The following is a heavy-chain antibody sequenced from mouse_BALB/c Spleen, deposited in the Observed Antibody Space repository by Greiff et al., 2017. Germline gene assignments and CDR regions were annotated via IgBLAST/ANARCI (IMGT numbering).Heavy chain of an antibody. CDR2: ISSGSSTI. V-gene: IGHV5-17*02. J-gene: IGHJ4*01. CDR3: ARGLPYYYAMDY. Sequence: EVKLVESGGGLVQPGGSRKLSCAASGFTFSSFGMHWVRQAPEKGLEWVAYISSGSSTIYYADTVKGRFTISRDNPKNTLFLQMTSLRSEDTAMYYCARGLPYYYAMDYWGQGTSVTVSS. CDR1: GFTFSSFG. D-gene: IGHD5-5*01.